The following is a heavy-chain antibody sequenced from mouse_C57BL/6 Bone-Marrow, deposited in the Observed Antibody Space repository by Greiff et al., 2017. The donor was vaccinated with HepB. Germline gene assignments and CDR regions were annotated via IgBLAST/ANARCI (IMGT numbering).Heavy chain of an antibody. CDR1: GFTFTDYY. Sequence: EVMLVESGGGLVQPGGSLSLSCAASGFTFTDYYMSWVRQPPGKALEWLGFIRNKANGYTTEYSASVKGRFTISRDNSQSILYLQMNALRAEDSATYYCARSPYGNYVWFAYWGLGTLVTVSA. CDR2: IRNKANGYTT. D-gene: IGHD2-1*01. CDR3: ARSPYGNYVWFAY. V-gene: IGHV7-3*01. J-gene: IGHJ3*01.